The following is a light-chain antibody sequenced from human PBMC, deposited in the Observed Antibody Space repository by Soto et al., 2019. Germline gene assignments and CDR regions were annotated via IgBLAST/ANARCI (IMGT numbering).Light chain of an antibody. J-gene: IGKJ1*01. Sequence: DMQMTQSPSTLSASVGDRVTITCRASQSISSWLAWYQQKPGKAPKLLIYDASSLESGVPSRFSGSGSGTEFTLTISSMQPDAFANYYCQQYNSYSWTFGQGTKVDIK. V-gene: IGKV1-5*01. CDR1: QSISSW. CDR3: QQYNSYSWT. CDR2: DAS.